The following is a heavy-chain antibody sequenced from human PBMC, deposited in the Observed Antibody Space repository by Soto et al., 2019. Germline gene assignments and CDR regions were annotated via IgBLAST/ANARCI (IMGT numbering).Heavy chain of an antibody. V-gene: IGHV3-30*18. CDR1: RFTFSSYG. D-gene: IGHD6-19*01. CDR2: ISYDGYNK. CDR3: AKDLHSSDPY. J-gene: IGHJ4*02. Sequence: GGSLRLSCAASRFTFSSYGMHWVRQAPGKGLEWVAAISYDGYNKYYADSVKGRFTISRDNSKNTLYLQMDSLRADDTALYHCAKDLHSSDPYWGQGTLVTVSS.